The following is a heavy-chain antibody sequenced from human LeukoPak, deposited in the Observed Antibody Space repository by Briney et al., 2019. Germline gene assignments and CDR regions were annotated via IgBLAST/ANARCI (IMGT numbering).Heavy chain of an antibody. V-gene: IGHV4-59*01. D-gene: IGHD1-1*01. J-gene: IGHJ6*03. CDR1: DHSITMYY. CDR3: ARGRVSSSTWYSTYYYYFYMDV. Sequence: SETLSLTCTVSDHSITMYYWTWIRQPPGKGLEWLGYVDHTGRTNFNPSLNGRVSISRDTSKNLFSLRLRSVTAADTAVYFCARGRVSSSTWYSTYYYYFYMDVWGKGTTVTVSS. CDR2: VDHTGRT.